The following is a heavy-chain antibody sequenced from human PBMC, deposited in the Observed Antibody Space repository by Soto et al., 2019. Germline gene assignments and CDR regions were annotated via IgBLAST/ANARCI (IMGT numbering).Heavy chain of an antibody. Sequence: SVKVSCKASGGTFSSYAISWVRQAPGQGLEWMGGIIPIFGTANYAQKFQGRVTIIADESTSTAYTELSSLRSEDTAVYYCADGAAAAGRGGDYYYYGMDVWGQGTTVTVSS. J-gene: IGHJ6*02. D-gene: IGHD6-13*01. V-gene: IGHV1-69*13. CDR2: IIPIFGTA. CDR1: GGTFSSYA. CDR3: ADGAAAAGRGGDYYYYGMDV.